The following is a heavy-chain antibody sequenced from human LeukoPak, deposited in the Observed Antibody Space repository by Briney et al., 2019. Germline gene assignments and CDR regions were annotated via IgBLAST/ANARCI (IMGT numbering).Heavy chain of an antibody. CDR3: ARHASRDPDYGLDV. V-gene: IGHV3-11*06. Sequence: GGSLRLSCAASGFTFSNYYMSWLRQAPGKGLEWVSYISSSTTYTYYADPVKGRFTISRDNAKDSLDLQMSSLRVEDTAVYYCARHASRDPDYGLDVWGKGTTVTVSS. J-gene: IGHJ6*04. CDR2: ISSSTTYT. CDR1: GFTFSNYY.